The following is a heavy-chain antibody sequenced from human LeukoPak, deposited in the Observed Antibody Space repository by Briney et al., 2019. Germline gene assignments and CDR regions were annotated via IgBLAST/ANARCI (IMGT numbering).Heavy chain of an antibody. CDR1: GYRFTSYW. Sequence: GESLKISCKASGYRFTSYWIGWGRHMPGKGLEWMGVIHPGEYERRYSPSFECQVTISADKSISTAYMQWSSLKASDPAMYYCARRTDSGWKWFDPWGQGTLVTVSS. CDR3: ARRTDSGWKWFDP. D-gene: IGHD6-25*01. CDR2: IHPGEYER. V-gene: IGHV5-51*01. J-gene: IGHJ5*02.